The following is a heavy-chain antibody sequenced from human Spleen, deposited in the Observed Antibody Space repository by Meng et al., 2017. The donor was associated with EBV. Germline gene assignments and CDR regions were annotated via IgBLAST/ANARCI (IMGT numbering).Heavy chain of an antibody. Sequence: QVQLVQSGAEVKKPGASVKVSCTASGYTFNNYGITWVRQAPGQGLEWMGWISAYNRNTEYAQKFRGRVTMTTDTSTSTAYLDLRRLRSDDTGVYYCARVSEYDSSGPDYWGQGTLVTVAS. CDR2: ISAYNRNT. CDR3: ARVSEYDSSGPDY. V-gene: IGHV1-18*01. CDR1: GYTFNNYG. D-gene: IGHD3-22*01. J-gene: IGHJ4*02.